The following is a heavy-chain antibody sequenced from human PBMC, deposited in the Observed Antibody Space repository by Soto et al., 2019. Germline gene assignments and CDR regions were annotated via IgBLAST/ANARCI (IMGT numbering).Heavy chain of an antibody. CDR3: ARDWGSSIAALAGWFDP. CDR1: GGTFSSYA. CDR2: IIPIFGTA. V-gene: IGHV1-69*13. Sequence: GASVKVSCKASGGTFSSYAISWVRQAPGQGLEWMGGIIPIFGTANYAQKFQGRVTITADESTSTAYMELSSLRSEDTAVYYCARDWGSSIAALAGWFDPWGQGTLVTVS. D-gene: IGHD6-6*01. J-gene: IGHJ5*02.